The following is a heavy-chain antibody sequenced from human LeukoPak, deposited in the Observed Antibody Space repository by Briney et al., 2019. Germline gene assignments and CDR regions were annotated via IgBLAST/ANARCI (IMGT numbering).Heavy chain of an antibody. CDR3: AKGLQYYDILTGYYTGWFDP. CDR2: IYHSGST. CDR1: GYSISSGYY. Sequence: SETLSLTCTVSGYSISSGYYWGWIRQPPGKGLEWIGSIYHSGSTYYNPSLKSRVTISVDTSKNQFSLKLSSVTAADTAVYYCAKGLQYYDILTGYYTGWFDPWGQGTLVTVSS. J-gene: IGHJ5*02. D-gene: IGHD3-9*01. V-gene: IGHV4-38-2*02.